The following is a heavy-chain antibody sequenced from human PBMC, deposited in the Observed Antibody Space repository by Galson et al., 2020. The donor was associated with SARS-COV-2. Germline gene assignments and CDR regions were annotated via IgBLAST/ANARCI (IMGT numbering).Heavy chain of an antibody. CDR1: GGTFSSYA. J-gene: IGHJ6*02. Sequence: SVKVSCKASGGTFSSYAISWVRQAPGQGLEWMGGIIPIFGTANYAQKFQGRVTITADESTSTAYMELSSLRSEDTAVYYCARFPYCSGGSCYSYYYYGMDVWGQGTTVTVSS. CDR3: ARFPYCSGGSCYSYYYYGMDV. CDR2: IIPIFGTA. D-gene: IGHD2-15*01. V-gene: IGHV1-69*13.